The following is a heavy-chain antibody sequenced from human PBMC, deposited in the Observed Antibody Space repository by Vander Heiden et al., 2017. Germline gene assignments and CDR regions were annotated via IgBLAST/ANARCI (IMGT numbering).Heavy chain of an antibody. D-gene: IGHD2-15*01. CDR2: IIPILGTA. Sequence: QVQLVQSGAWGKEHGSSVKVSCKASGGTFSSYASSWVRQAPGQGLERMGGIIPILGTANDAEKFQGRVTITTDETTITAQMELSSLRSEDTAVYYCARDHWWDPWGQGTLVTVSS. J-gene: IGHJ5*02. V-gene: IGHV1-69*01. CDR1: GGTFSSYA. CDR3: ARDHWWDP.